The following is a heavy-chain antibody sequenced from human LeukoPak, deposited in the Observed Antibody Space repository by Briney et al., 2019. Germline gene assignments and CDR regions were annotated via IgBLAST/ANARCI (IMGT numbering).Heavy chain of an antibody. CDR1: GYTFTSYG. D-gene: IGHD3-9*01. Sequence: ASVKVSCKASGYTFTSYGISWVRQAPGQGLEWMGWISAYNGNTNYAQKLQGRVTMTTDTSTSTAYMELRSLRSDDTAVYYCAREAIRYFDWLWTEDYYGMDVWGQGTTVTVSS. CDR2: ISAYNGNT. V-gene: IGHV1-18*01. J-gene: IGHJ6*02. CDR3: AREAIRYFDWLWTEDYYGMDV.